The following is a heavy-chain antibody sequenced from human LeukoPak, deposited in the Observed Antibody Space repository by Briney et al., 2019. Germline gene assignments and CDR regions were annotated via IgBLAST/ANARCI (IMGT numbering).Heavy chain of an antibody. V-gene: IGHV3-23*01. D-gene: IGHD3-10*01. CDR1: GFTFSTFA. J-gene: IGHJ4*02. CDR2: ISGSRGTT. Sequence: GGSLRLSCAASGFTFSTFAMSWVRQAPGKGLEWVSSISGSRGTTYYADSVEGRFTISRDNSKNTLYLHMNSLRAEDTAVYYCAKSLRFGDCTNLPFDYWGQGTVVTVSS. CDR3: AKSLRFGDCTNLPFDY.